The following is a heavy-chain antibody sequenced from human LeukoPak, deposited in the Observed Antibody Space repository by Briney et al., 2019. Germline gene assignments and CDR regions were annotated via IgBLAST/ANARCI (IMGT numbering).Heavy chain of an antibody. Sequence: PSETLSLTCAVYGGSFSGYYWSWIRQPPGKGLEWIGEINHSGSTNYNPSLKSRVTISVDTSKNQFSLKLSSVTAADTAVYYCALQAGTKVDWFDPWGQGTLVTVSS. D-gene: IGHD6-13*01. CDR3: ALQAGTKVDWFDP. CDR2: INHSGST. J-gene: IGHJ5*02. V-gene: IGHV4-34*01. CDR1: GGSFSGYY.